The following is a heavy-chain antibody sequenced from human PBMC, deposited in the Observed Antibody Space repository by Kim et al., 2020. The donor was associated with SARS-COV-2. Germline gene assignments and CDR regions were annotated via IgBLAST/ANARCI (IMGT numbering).Heavy chain of an antibody. CDR2: INHSGST. V-gene: IGHV4-34*01. J-gene: IGHJ6*01. CDR1: GGSFSGYY. CDR3: ARGNTISHFYHYYYGMDV. D-gene: IGHD3-9*01. Sequence: SETLSLTCAVYGGSFSGYYWSWIRQPPGKGLEWIGEINHSGSTNYNPSLKSRVTISVDTSKNQFSLKLSSVTAADTAVYYCARGNTISHFYHYYYGMDV.